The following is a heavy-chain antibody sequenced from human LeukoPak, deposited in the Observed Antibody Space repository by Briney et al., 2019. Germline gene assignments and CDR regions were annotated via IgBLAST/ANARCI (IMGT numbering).Heavy chain of an antibody. CDR1: GFTFTSYS. J-gene: IGHJ4*02. D-gene: IGHD3-22*01. CDR2: ISGGGGST. Sequence: GGSLRLSCAASGFTFTSYSMNWVRQAPGKGLEWVSTISGGGGSTYYADSVKGRFTISRDNSKNTLYLQVNSLRAEDTAVYYCAKGRYESSGFNWAAWGQGTLVTVSS. V-gene: IGHV3-23*01. CDR3: AKGRYESSGFNWAA.